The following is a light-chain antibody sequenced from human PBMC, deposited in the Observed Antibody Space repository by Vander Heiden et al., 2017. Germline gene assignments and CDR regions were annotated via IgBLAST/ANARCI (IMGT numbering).Light chain of an antibody. CDR2: GNS. Sequence: QSVLTQPPSVSGPPGQRVTISCTGSSSNIGAGYDVHWYQQLPGTAPKLLIYGNSNRPSGVPDRFSGSKSGTSASLAITGLQAEDEADYYCQSYDSSLSGSWVFGGGTKLTGL. CDR1: SSNIGAGYD. CDR3: QSYDSSLSGSWV. V-gene: IGLV1-40*01. J-gene: IGLJ3*02.